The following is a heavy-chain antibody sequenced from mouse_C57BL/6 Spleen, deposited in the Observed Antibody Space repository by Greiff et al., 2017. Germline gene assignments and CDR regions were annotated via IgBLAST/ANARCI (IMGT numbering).Heavy chain of an antibody. J-gene: IGHJ1*03. V-gene: IGHV1-66*01. CDR1: GYSFTSYY. D-gene: IGHD2-4*01. Sequence: VQLQQSGPELVKPGASVKISCKASGYSFTSYYIHWVKQRPGQGLEWIGWIYPGSGNTKYNEKFKGKATLTADTSSSTAYMQLSSLTSEDSAVYYCVCVYDYDGYFDVWGTGTTVTVSS. CDR3: VCVYDYDGYFDV. CDR2: IYPGSGNT.